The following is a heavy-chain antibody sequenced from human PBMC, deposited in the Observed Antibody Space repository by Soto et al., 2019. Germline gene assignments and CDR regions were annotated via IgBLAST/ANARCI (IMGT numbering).Heavy chain of an antibody. CDR3: ATVPRRIRLVMGFDI. Sequence: SETLSLTCAVSGGSISSGGYSWSWIRQPPGKGLEWIGYIYHSGSTYYNPSLKSRVTISVDRSKNQFSLKLSSVTAADTAVYYSATVPRRIRLVMGFDIWGQGTMVTVSS. CDR1: GGSISSGGYS. J-gene: IGHJ3*02. D-gene: IGHD3-22*01. CDR2: IYHSGST. V-gene: IGHV4-30-2*01.